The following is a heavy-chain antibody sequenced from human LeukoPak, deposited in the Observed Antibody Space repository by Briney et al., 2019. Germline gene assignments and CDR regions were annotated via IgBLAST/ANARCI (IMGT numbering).Heavy chain of an antibody. J-gene: IGHJ4*02. CDR2: MSAYNGNT. CDR1: GYTFTSNG. CDR3: ARGGAAADDFDF. Sequence: ASVKLSCNASGYTFTSNGISWNRQAHGQGLGWMGWMSAYNGNTNYAQKLQGRVTMTTDSSTSTAYMELRSLRSDDTAVYYCARGGAAADDFDFWGQGTLVTVSS. V-gene: IGHV1-18*01. D-gene: IGHD6-13*01.